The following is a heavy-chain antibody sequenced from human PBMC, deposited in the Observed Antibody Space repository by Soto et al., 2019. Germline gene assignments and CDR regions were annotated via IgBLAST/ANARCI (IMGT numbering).Heavy chain of an antibody. CDR1: GGTFSRYL. V-gene: IGHV1-69*01. J-gene: IGHJ6*02. CDR3: ARPYEGGYSSNHHYYYALDV. Sequence: QVQLVQSGAEVKKPGSSVKVSCKISGGTFSRYLISWVRQAPGQGLEWMGGIVPIFGTRNYAQKFQDRVTITTDESATTAHMELSNLRSEDTAVYYCARPYEGGYSSNHHYYYALDVWGQGTAVTVSS. D-gene: IGHD3-22*01. CDR2: IVPIFGTR.